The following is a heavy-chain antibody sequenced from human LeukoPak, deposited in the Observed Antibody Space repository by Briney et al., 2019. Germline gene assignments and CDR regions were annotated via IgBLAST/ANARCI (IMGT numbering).Heavy chain of an antibody. CDR3: ARRPVVGATTVYFDY. D-gene: IGHD1-26*01. J-gene: IGHJ4*02. V-gene: IGHV4-39*01. CDR2: IYYSGST. CDR1: GGSISSSSYY. Sequence: PSETLPLTCTVSGGSISSSSYYWGWIRQPPGKGLEWIGSIYYSGSTYYNPSLKSRVTISVDTSKNQFSLKLSSVTAADTAVYYCARRPVVGATTVYFDYWGQGTLVTVSS.